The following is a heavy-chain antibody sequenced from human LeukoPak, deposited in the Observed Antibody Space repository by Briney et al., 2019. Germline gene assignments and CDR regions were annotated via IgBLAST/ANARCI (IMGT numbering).Heavy chain of an antibody. Sequence: QSGGSLRLSCAASGFTFSSYAMSWVRQAPGKGLEWVSAISGSGGSTSYADSVKGRFTISRDNSKNTLYLQMYSLRAEDTAVYYCAKPLVAYDSSEDVDYWGQGTLVTVSS. CDR2: ISGSGGST. V-gene: IGHV3-23*01. J-gene: IGHJ4*02. D-gene: IGHD6-25*01. CDR3: AKPLVAYDSSEDVDY. CDR1: GFTFSSYA.